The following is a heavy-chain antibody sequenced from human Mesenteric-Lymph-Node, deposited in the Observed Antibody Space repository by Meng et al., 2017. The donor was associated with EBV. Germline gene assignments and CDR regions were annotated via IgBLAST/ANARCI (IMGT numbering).Heavy chain of an antibody. D-gene: IGHD5-18*01. V-gene: IGHV4-34*01. CDR1: GGAFVGYY. Sequence: VRFHQWGVGLLMPAHTLSLTVSVYGGAFVGYYCSWIRQPPGKGLEWIGEINHSGSTNYNPSLKSRVTISVDTSKNQFSLKLSSVTAADTAVYYCARGRVYSYGPPFDYWGQGTLVTVSS. J-gene: IGHJ4*02. CDR3: ARGRVYSYGPPFDY. CDR2: INHSGST.